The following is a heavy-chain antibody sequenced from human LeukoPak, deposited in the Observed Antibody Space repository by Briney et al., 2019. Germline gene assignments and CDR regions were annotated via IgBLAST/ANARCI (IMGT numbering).Heavy chain of an antibody. CDR2: IYYSGLT. J-gene: IGHJ2*01. CDR1: GGSISSSSYF. V-gene: IGHV4-39*07. CDR3: ARDPGRIAPDWYFDL. D-gene: IGHD6-13*01. Sequence: PSETLSLTCTVSGGSISSSSYFWGWIRQPPGKGLEWIGSIYYSGLTYSNPSLKSRVTVSVDTSKNRFSLKMRSVTAADTAVYYCARDPGRIAPDWYFDLWGRGTLVTVSS.